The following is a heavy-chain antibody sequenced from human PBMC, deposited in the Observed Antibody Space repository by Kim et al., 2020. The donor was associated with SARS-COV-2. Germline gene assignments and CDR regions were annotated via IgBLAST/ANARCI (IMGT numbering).Heavy chain of an antibody. Sequence: NYNPSLKSRVTMSVDTSKNQFSLKLSSVTAADTAVYYCARVSVFLYGMDVWGQGTTVTVSS. CDR3: ARVSVFLYGMDV. D-gene: IGHD2-8*01. J-gene: IGHJ6*02. V-gene: IGHV4-4*07.